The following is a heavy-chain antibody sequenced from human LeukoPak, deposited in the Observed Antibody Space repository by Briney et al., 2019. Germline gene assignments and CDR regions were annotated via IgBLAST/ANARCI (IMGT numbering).Heavy chain of an antibody. CDR2: VKSKADGGTT. Sequence: GGSLRLSCAASGFTFSNAWMSWVRQAPGKGLEWVGRVKSKADGGTTDYAAPVKGRFTISRDDSKNTLYLQMNSLKTEDTAVYYCTTDLGYCSSTSCYDWFDPWGQGTLVTVSS. D-gene: IGHD2-2*01. CDR3: TTDLGYCSSTSCYDWFDP. V-gene: IGHV3-15*01. J-gene: IGHJ5*02. CDR1: GFTFSNAW.